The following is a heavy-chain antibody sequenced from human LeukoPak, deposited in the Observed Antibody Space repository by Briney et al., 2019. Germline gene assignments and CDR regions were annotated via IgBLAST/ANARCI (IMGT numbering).Heavy chain of an antibody. V-gene: IGHV3-23*01. CDR3: AKDRAYYSDSSGYYLVRAYDY. CDR1: GFTFSTYA. J-gene: IGHJ4*02. D-gene: IGHD3-22*01. CDR2: ISGSGGST. Sequence: GGSLRLSCAASGFTFSTYAMSWVRQAPGKGLEWVSGISGSGGSTFYADSVKGRFTISRDNSKNTLYLQMNSLRAEDTAVYYCAKDRAYYSDSSGYYLVRAYDYWGQGTLVTVSS.